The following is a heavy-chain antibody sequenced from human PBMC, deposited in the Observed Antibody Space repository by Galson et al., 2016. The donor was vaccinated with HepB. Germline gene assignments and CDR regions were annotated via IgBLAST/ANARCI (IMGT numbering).Heavy chain of an antibody. Sequence: SLRLSCAASGFTVGNNYMSWVRQAPGKGLEWVSLIYSGGNTPYADPVKGRFSITRDNSKNTLYLQMNSLSAEDTAVDYCARTPGASTWGWGQGTLVTVPS. CDR1: GFTVGNNY. J-gene: IGHJ4*02. CDR2: IYSGGNT. V-gene: IGHV3-66*01. CDR3: ARTPGASTWG. D-gene: IGHD6-13*01.